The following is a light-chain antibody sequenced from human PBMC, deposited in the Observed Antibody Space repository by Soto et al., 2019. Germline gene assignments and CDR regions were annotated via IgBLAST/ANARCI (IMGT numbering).Light chain of an antibody. CDR1: QSISYW. J-gene: IGKJ4*01. Sequence: DIQMTQSPSTLSASVGDRVTITCRASQSISYWLAWYQQKPGKAPKLLIYKSSSLGGGVPSRFSGSRSGTEFTLTTSTLQPDDFASYYCQQYNSYPVTFGGGTQVEIK. V-gene: IGKV1-5*03. CDR2: KSS. CDR3: QQYNSYPVT.